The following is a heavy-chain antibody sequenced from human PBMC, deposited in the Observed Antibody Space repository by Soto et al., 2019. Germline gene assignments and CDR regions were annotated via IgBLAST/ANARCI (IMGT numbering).Heavy chain of an antibody. Sequence: WGTLSLTCAAYGGSFSGYYWSWIRQPPGKGLEWFGVINHSGSTNYNPSLKSRVTISGDTSKNQFSLKLSSVTAADTAVYYCARGSNNNSSYGMDAWGQGTLVTVSS. V-gene: IGHV4-34*01. CDR2: INHSGST. D-gene: IGHD1-20*01. J-gene: IGHJ6*02. CDR1: GGSFSGYY. CDR3: ARGSNNNSSYGMDA.